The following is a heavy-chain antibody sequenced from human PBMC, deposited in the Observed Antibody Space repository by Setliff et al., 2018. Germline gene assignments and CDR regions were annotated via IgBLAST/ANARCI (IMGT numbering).Heavy chain of an antibody. J-gene: IGHJ6*03. CDR2: VYYSGIA. D-gene: IGHD3-3*01. Sequence: SETLSLTCTVSGGSISTYYWSWIRQPPGKGLEWIGYVYYSGIANYSPSLKSRLTISVDTSKNQFSLSLTSATAEDTAVYYCARMSGFQYIDVWDKGTTVTVSS. V-gene: IGHV4-59*08. CDR1: GGSISTYY. CDR3: ARMSGFQYIDV.